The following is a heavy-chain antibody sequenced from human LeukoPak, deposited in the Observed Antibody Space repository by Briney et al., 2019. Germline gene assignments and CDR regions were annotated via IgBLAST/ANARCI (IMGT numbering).Heavy chain of an antibody. V-gene: IGHV3-73*01. Sequence: GGSLRLSCAASGFTFSGSAMHWVGQASGKGLEWVGRIRSKANSYATAYAASVKGRFTISRDDSKNTAYLQMNSLKTEDTAVYYCTRPDYGGHGYYWGQGTLVTVSS. D-gene: IGHD4-23*01. CDR1: GFTFSGSA. J-gene: IGHJ4*02. CDR3: TRPDYGGHGYY. CDR2: IRSKANSYAT.